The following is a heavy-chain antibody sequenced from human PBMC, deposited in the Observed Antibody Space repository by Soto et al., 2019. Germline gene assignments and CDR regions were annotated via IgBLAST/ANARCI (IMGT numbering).Heavy chain of an antibody. CDR2: IYYSGST. Sequence: QVQLQESGPGLVKPSETLSLTCTVSGGSVSSGSYYWSWIRQPPGKGLEWIGYIYYSGSTNYNPSPKSRVAISVDTSKNQFSLKLSSVTAADTAVYYCARGYYDFWSGYHGGWFDPWGQGTLVTVSS. J-gene: IGHJ5*02. CDR3: ARGYYDFWSGYHGGWFDP. D-gene: IGHD3-3*01. V-gene: IGHV4-61*01. CDR1: GGSVSSGSYY.